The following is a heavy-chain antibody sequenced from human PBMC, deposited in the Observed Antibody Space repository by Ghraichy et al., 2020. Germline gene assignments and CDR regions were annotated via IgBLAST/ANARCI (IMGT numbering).Heavy chain of an antibody. CDR3: ARLIFCGSGSCYDRHFDL. J-gene: IGHJ4*02. Sequence: GGSLRLSCAASGFSFSSSWMSWLRQAPGKGLEWVANIKEDESEKYYVDSVKGRFTISRDNAKNSLYLQMNSMRAEDTAVYSCARLIFCGSGSCYDRHFDLWGQGTLVTVSS. CDR2: IKEDESEK. CDR1: GFSFSSSW. D-gene: IGHD1-26*01. V-gene: IGHV3-7*01.